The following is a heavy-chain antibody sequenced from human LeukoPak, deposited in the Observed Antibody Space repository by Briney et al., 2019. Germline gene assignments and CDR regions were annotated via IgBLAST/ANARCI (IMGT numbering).Heavy chain of an antibody. J-gene: IGHJ4*02. Sequence: SGPTLVKPTQTLTLTCTFSGFSLSTSGVGVGWIRQPPGKALEWLALIYWDDDKRYSPSLKSRLTITKDTSKNQVVLTMTNMDPVDTATYYCAHRPSYLGLWSGYYTLWDYWGQGTLVTVSS. V-gene: IGHV2-5*02. CDR1: GFSLSTSGVG. CDR2: IYWDDDK. CDR3: AHRPSYLGLWSGYYTLWDY. D-gene: IGHD3-3*01.